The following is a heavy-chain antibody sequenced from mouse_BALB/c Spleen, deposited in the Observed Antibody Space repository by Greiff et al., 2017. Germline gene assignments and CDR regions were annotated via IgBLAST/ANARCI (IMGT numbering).Heavy chain of an antibody. J-gene: IGHJ2*01. CDR2: ISSGGSYT. Sequence: EVKLMESGGDLVKPGGSLKLSCAASGFTFSSYGMSWVRQTPDKRLEWVATISSGGSYTYYPDSVKGRFTISRDNAKNTLYLQMSSLKSEDTAMYYCARDPLGRGDYFDYWGQGTTLTVSS. D-gene: IGHD4-1*01. V-gene: IGHV5-6*01. CDR3: ARDPLGRGDYFDY. CDR1: GFTFSSYG.